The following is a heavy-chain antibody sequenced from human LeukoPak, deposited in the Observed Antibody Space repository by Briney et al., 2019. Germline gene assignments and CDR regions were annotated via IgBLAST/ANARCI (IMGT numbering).Heavy chain of an antibody. CDR2: IYHSGST. D-gene: IGHD2-2*02. J-gene: IGHJ6*02. CDR3: ARGLHLGYCSSTSCYTPYYWGMDV. CDR1: GGSISSGGYS. V-gene: IGHV4-30-2*01. Sequence: SETLSLTCAVSGGSISSGGYSRSWIRQPPGKGLEWIGYIYHSGSTYYNPSLKSRVTISVDRSKNQFSLKLSSVTAADTAVYYCARGLHLGYCSSTSCYTPYYWGMDVWGQGTTVTVSS.